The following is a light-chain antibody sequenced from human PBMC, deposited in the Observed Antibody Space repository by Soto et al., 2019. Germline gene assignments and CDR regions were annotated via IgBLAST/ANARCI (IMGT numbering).Light chain of an antibody. CDR2: GAS. V-gene: IGKV3-15*01. CDR1: QSVGGN. CDR3: QENNDWRFT. Sequence: EIVMTQSPATLSVSPGERATLSCRASQSVGGNLAWYQQRPGQAPRLLIYGASTRATGIPARFSGSGSGTEFTLTISSLQSEDFAGYYCQENNDWRFTFGPGTKVDIK. J-gene: IGKJ3*01.